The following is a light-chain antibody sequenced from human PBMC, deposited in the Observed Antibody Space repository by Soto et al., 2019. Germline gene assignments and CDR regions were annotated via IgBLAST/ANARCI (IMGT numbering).Light chain of an antibody. CDR2: SAS. CDR3: QEYNNWPRLT. J-gene: IGKJ4*01. CDR1: QSIRMN. V-gene: IGKV3-15*01. Sequence: EIVMTQSPATLPVSPGQRATLSCKASQSIRMNLAWYQQKPGQAPRLLMYSASTRATGVPVRFSGSGSGTKFTLTISSLQSEDFAVYYCQEYNNWPRLTFGGGTKVEI.